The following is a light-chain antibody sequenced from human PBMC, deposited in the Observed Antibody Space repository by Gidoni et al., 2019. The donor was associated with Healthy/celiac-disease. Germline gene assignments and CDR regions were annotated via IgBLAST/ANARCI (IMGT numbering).Light chain of an antibody. CDR2: AAS. V-gene: IGKV1-39*01. J-gene: IGKJ5*01. CDR3: QQSYSTPIT. CDR1: QSISSY. Sequence: DIQMTQSPSSLSASVGDRVTITRRASQSISSYLNWYQQKPGKAPKLLIYAASSLQSGVPSRFSGSGSGTDFTLTISSLQLEDFATYYCQQSYSTPITFGQGTRLEIK.